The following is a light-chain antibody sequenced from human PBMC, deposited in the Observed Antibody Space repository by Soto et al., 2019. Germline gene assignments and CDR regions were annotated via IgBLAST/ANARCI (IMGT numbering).Light chain of an antibody. CDR1: QDIANF. Sequence: DIQMTQSPSSLSASVGDRVSITCRASQDIANFLAWYQHKPGKVPTLLIYAASTLQSGVPSRFSGSASGTDFTLPISSLQPEDVATYYCQKYNSPPRTFGQGTKVEV. V-gene: IGKV1-27*01. J-gene: IGKJ1*01. CDR2: AAS. CDR3: QKYNSPPRT.